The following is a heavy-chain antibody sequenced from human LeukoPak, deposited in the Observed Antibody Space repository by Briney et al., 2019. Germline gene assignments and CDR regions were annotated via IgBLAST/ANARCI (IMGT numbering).Heavy chain of an antibody. CDR2: ISYDGRDK. J-gene: IGHJ4*02. V-gene: IGHV3-30*04. Sequence: PGRSLRLSCAASGFTFSGYAMHWVRQAPGKGLEWVTLISYDGRDKNYADSVKGRFTISRDNSENTLYVQMNSLRDEDTAVYYCARVAEIQLWLRSAFDYWGQGTLVTVSS. CDR3: ARVAEIQLWLRSAFDY. D-gene: IGHD5-18*01. CDR1: GFTFSGYA.